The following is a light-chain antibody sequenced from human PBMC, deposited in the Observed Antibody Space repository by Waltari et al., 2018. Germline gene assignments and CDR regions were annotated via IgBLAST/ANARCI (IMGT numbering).Light chain of an antibody. CDR1: QSVGSSR. Sequence: EIVLTQSPATSSLSPGERVTLSCRARQSVGSSRVAWYQQTPGQAPRLVIYRASRRATGLPDRFSGSWSGTDFSLTISRLAPEDFAVYYCQQHGTLPATFDQGTKVEIK. CDR3: QQHGTLPAT. CDR2: RAS. J-gene: IGKJ1*01. V-gene: IGKV3-20*01.